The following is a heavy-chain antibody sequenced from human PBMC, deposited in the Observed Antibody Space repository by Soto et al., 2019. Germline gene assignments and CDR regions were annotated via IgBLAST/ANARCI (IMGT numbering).Heavy chain of an antibody. D-gene: IGHD5-18*01. CDR3: ARGHSIDY. CDR2: ITSSTTTT. V-gene: IGHV3-48*01. CDR1: GFTFSRYS. J-gene: IGHJ4*02. Sequence: EVQLVESGGGLVQPGGSLRLSCAASGFTFSRYSMNWVRQAPGKGLEWLSYITSSTTTTYYADSVEGRFIISRDNAKNSLYLQLNNLRVEDTAVYYCARGHSIDYWGQGTLVTVSS.